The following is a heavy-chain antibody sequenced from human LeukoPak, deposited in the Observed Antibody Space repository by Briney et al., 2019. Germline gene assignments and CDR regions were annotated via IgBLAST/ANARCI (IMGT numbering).Heavy chain of an antibody. CDR1: GGTFSSYA. Sequence: GASVKVSCKASGGTFSSYAISWVRQAPGQGLEWMGGIIPIFGTANYAQKFQGRVTITADKSTSTAYMELSSLRSDDTAVYYCARVRQSIGMGAFDIWGQGTMVTVSS. V-gene: IGHV1-69*06. CDR3: ARVRQSIGMGAFDI. D-gene: IGHD3-10*01. J-gene: IGHJ3*02. CDR2: IIPIFGTA.